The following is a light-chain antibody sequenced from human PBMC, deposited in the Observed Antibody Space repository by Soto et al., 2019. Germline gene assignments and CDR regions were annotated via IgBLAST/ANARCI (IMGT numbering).Light chain of an antibody. J-gene: IGKJ5*01. V-gene: IGKV1-39*01. CDR1: QSISSY. CDR2: ATS. CDR3: QQSYSNPIT. Sequence: DIHMTQSPSSLSASVGDIVTITCRASQSISSYLNWYQQKPGKAPNLLIYATSGLQSGVPSRFSGSGSGTDFTLTISSLQPEDFATYYCQQSYSNPITFGQGTRLEI.